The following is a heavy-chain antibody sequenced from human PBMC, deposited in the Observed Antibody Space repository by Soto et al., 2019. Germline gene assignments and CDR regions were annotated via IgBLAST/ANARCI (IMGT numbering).Heavy chain of an antibody. J-gene: IGHJ6*02. CDR2: IRSKAYGGTT. CDR3: TRRQEFFVRLYYYAMHV. CDR1: GFSSGDYA. Sequence: PGGSLRLSCTGSGFSSGDYAMSWVRQAPGKGLEWVGFIRSKAYGGTTEYAASVKGRFTISRDDSKNIAYLQMDSLKTEDTAVYYCTRRQEFFVRLYYYAMHVWG. V-gene: IGHV3-49*04. D-gene: IGHD3-3*01.